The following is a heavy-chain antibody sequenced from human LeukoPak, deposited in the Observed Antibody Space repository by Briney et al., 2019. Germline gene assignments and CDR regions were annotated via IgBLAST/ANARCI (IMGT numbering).Heavy chain of an antibody. CDR3: ARDAVVVGATSYGMDV. V-gene: IGHV1-2*04. CDR2: INPNSGGT. CDR1: GYTFTGYY. D-gene: IGHD1-26*01. Sequence: GASVKVSCKASGYTFTGYYMHWVRQAPGQGLEWMGRINPNSGGTNYAQKFQGWVTMTRDTSISTAYMELSRLRSDDTAVYYCARDAVVVGATSYGMDVWGQGTTVTVSS. J-gene: IGHJ6*02.